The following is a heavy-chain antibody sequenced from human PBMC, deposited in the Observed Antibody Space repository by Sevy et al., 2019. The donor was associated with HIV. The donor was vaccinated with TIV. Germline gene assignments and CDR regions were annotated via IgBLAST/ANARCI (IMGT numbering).Heavy chain of an antibody. J-gene: IGHJ6*02. CDR2: ISTYGSTI. CDR3: ARVGLRFLEWLPHYGMDV. D-gene: IGHD3-3*01. Sequence: GGSLRLSCAASGFSFSDYYMTWIRQAPGKGLEWVSYISTYGSTIYYADSVKGRFTISRDNARNSLYLQMNSLRAKDTAVYYCARVGLRFLEWLPHYGMDVWGQGTTVTVSS. CDR1: GFSFSDYY. V-gene: IGHV3-11*01.